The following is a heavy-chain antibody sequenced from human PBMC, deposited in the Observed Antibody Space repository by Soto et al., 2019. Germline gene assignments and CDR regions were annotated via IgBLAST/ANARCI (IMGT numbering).Heavy chain of an antibody. J-gene: IGHJ4*02. CDR2: IKQDGSEK. CDR1: GFTFSSYW. Sequence: GGSLRLSCAASGFTFSSYWMSWVRQAPGKGLEWVANIKQDGSEKYYVDSVKGRFTISRDNAKNSLYLQMNSLRAEDTAVYYCARVRIQLWFSDFDYWGQGTLVTVSS. D-gene: IGHD5-18*01. CDR3: ARVRIQLWFSDFDY. V-gene: IGHV3-7*01.